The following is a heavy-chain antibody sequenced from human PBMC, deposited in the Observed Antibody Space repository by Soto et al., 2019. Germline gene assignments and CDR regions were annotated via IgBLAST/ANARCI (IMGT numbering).Heavy chain of an antibody. Sequence: QVQLVESGGGVVQPGRSLRLSCAASGFTFSSYGMHWVRQAPGKGLEWVAVISYDGSNKYYADSVKGRFTISRDNSKNTLDMKMNSLSAEDTAVYYCAKDLPDRDIVLTTPGYWGQGTLVTVSS. CDR3: AKDLPDRDIVLTTPGY. V-gene: IGHV3-30*18. CDR2: ISYDGSNK. J-gene: IGHJ4*02. CDR1: GFTFSSYG. D-gene: IGHD2-8*01.